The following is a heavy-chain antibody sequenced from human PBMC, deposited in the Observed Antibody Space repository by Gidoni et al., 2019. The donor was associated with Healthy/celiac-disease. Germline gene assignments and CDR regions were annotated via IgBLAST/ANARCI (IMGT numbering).Heavy chain of an antibody. D-gene: IGHD6-6*01. Sequence: QVQLVESGGGVVQPGRSLRLSCAASGFPFSSYGVHWVRQAPGKGLEWVAVIWYDGSNKYYAGSGKGRFTISRDNSKNTLYLQMNSLRAEDTAVYYCASSWDSSSSGVDYWGQGTLVTVSS. V-gene: IGHV3-33*01. J-gene: IGHJ4*02. CDR2: IWYDGSNK. CDR1: GFPFSSYG. CDR3: ASSWDSSSSGVDY.